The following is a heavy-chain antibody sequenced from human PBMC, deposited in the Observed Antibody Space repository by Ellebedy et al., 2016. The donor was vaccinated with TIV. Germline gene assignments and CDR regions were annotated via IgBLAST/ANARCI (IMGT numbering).Heavy chain of an antibody. Sequence: AASVKVSCKASGYTFTSYAISWVRQAPGQGLEWMGGIVPIFRTPNYAQKFQGRVTITADESTSTAYMELSSLRSEDTAVYFCARAESGGYAWDYWGQGTLVTVSS. D-gene: IGHD5-12*01. CDR1: GYTFTSYA. CDR3: ARAESGGYAWDY. CDR2: IVPIFRTP. V-gene: IGHV1-69*13. J-gene: IGHJ4*02.